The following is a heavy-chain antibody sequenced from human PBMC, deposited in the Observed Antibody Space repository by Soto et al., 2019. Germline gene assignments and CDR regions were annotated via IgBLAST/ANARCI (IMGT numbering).Heavy chain of an antibody. V-gene: IGHV3-30*18. CDR1: GFTFSSYG. J-gene: IGHJ4*02. CDR3: AKDSAAATY. D-gene: IGHD6-13*01. CDR2: ISYDGSNK. Sequence: PGGSLRLSCAASGFTFSSYGMHWVRQAPGKGLEWVAVISYDGSNKYYADSVKGRFTISRDNSKNTLYLQMNSLRAEDTAVYYCAKDSAAATYWGQGTLVTVSS.